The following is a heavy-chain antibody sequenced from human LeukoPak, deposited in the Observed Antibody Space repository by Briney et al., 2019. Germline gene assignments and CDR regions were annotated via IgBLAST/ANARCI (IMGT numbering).Heavy chain of an antibody. CDR2: INPNSGGT. D-gene: IGHD3-3*01. Sequence: GASVKVSCKASGYTFSGYYMHWVRQAPGQGPEWMGRINPNSGGTNYAQKFRGRVTMTRDTSISTAYMELSRLRSDDTAVYYCARDLLRYFDHWGQGTLVTVSS. CDR3: ARDLLRYFDH. V-gene: IGHV1-2*06. CDR1: GYTFSGYY. J-gene: IGHJ4*02.